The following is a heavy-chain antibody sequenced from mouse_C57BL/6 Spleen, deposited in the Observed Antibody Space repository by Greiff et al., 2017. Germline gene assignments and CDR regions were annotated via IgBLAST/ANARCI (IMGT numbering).Heavy chain of an antibody. J-gene: IGHJ1*03. Sequence: VQLQQPGTELVKPGASVKLSCKASGSTFTSYWMHWVKQRPVQGLEWIVNINPSNGGTNYKEKFKSKATLTVYKSSSTAYIQLSSLTSEDSAVYYCATDYGSSYWYFDVWGTGTTVTVSS. CDR1: GSTFTSYW. D-gene: IGHD1-1*01. CDR2: INPSNGGT. CDR3: ATDYGSSYWYFDV. V-gene: IGHV1-53*01.